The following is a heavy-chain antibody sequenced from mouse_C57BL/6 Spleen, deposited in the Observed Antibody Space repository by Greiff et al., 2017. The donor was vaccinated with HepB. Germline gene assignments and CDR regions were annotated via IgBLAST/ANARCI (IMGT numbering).Heavy chain of an antibody. D-gene: IGHD1-1*01. CDR3: ARNYYYDAMDY. CDR2: IDPANGNA. V-gene: IGHV14-3*01. CDR1: GFNIKNTY. J-gene: IGHJ4*01. Sequence: VHVKQSVAELVRPGASVKLSCTASGFNIKNTYMHWVKQRPEQGLEWIGRIDPANGNAKYAPKFQGKATITADTSSNTAYLQLSSLTSEDTAIYYCARNYYYDAMDYWGQGTSVTVSS.